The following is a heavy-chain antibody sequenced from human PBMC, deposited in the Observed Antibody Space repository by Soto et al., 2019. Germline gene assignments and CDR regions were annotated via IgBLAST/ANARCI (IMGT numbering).Heavy chain of an antibody. D-gene: IGHD6-13*01. CDR1: GFTFSSYG. J-gene: IGHJ4*02. CDR2: IWYDGSNK. CDR3: ASGVAAAGPQGY. V-gene: IGHV3-33*01. Sequence: PGGSLRLSCAASGFTFSSYGMHWVRQAPGKGLEWVAVIWYDGSNKYYADSVKGRFTISRDNSKNTLYLQMNSLRAEDTAVYYCASGVAAAGPQGYWGQGTLVTVSS.